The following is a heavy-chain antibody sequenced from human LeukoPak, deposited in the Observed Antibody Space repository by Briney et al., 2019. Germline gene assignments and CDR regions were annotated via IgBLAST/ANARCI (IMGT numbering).Heavy chain of an antibody. V-gene: IGHV4-34*01. CDR1: GGSFYGYY. D-gene: IGHD3-22*01. CDR2: INHSGST. Sequence: SETLSLTCAVYGGSFYGYYWSWIRQPPGKGLEWIGEINHSGSTNYNPSLKSRVTISVDMSENQFSLKLTSVTAADTAVYYCARYRSGSYIGGDYLDYWGQGTLVTVSS. J-gene: IGHJ4*02. CDR3: ARYRSGSYIGGDYLDY.